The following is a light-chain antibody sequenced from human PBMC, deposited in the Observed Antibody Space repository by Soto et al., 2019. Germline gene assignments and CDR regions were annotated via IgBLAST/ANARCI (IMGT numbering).Light chain of an antibody. V-gene: IGKV3-20*01. J-gene: IGKJ4*01. CDR3: QQYGTSPLT. CDR2: DAS. Sequence: EIVLTQSPGTLSLSPGESATLSCRASQSVNRNYLAWYQQKPGQAPRLLVYDASSRATGIPDRFSGSGSETDFTLTISRLETEDFAVYHCQQYGTSPLTFGGGTKLEIK. CDR1: QSVNRNY.